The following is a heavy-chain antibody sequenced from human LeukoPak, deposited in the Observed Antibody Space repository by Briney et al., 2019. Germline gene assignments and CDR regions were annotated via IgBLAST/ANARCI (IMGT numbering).Heavy chain of an antibody. CDR2: IYYSGST. V-gene: IGHV4-61*01. D-gene: IGHD3-16*01. CDR3: ARVTYDYGDY. CDR1: GGSVSSGSYF. J-gene: IGHJ4*02. Sequence: PSETLSLTCTVSGGSVSSGSYFWSWIRQPPGKGLEWIGYIYYSGSTSYNPSLKSRVTISVDTSKNQFSSKLSSVTAADTAVYYCARVTYDYGDYWGQGTLVTVSS.